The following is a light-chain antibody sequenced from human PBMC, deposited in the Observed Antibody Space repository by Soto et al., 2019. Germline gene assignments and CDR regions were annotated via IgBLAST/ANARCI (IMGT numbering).Light chain of an antibody. CDR3: QQYGSSGT. Sequence: EIVLTQSPGTLSLSPGERAALSCRASQSISSSFLAWYQHKPGQAPRLLIHGASNRATGIPDRFSGSGSGTDFTLTISRLEPEDFAVYYCQQYGSSGTFGQGTKVDIK. J-gene: IGKJ1*01. CDR2: GAS. CDR1: QSISSSF. V-gene: IGKV3-20*01.